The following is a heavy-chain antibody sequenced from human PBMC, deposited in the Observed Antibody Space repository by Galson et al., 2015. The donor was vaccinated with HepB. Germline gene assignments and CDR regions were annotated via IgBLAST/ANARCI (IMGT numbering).Heavy chain of an antibody. J-gene: IGHJ4*02. CDR2: INAGNGNT. CDR3: EGRIAAAGILVGNY. V-gene: IGHV1-3*01. D-gene: IGHD6-13*01. Sequence: SCKASGYTFTSYAMHWVRQAPGQRLEWMGWINAGNGNTKYPQKFQGRVTITRDTSASTAYMELSSLRSEDTAVYYCEGRIAAAGILVGNYWGQGTLVTVSS. CDR1: GYTFTSYA.